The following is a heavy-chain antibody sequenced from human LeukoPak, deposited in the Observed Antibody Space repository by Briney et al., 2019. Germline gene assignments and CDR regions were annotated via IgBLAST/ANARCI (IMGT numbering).Heavy chain of an antibody. CDR3: ARSNQADDY. V-gene: IGHV3-74*01. J-gene: IGHJ4*02. Sequence: PGGSLRLSCAASGFTFSSYWMHWVRQVPGKGLVWVARINPGGSSINYADSVKGRFTISRDNAKNTLYLQMDSLRAEDTGLYYCARSNQADDYWGQGTLVTVSS. CDR1: GFTFSSYW. D-gene: IGHD1-14*01. CDR2: INPGGSSI.